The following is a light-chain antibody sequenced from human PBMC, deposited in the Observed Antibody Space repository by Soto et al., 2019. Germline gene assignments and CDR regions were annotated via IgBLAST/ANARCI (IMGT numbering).Light chain of an antibody. J-gene: IGKJ1*01. CDR1: HSVASN. CDR2: GAS. Sequence: EIVMTQSPAILSLSPGEGGTLSCRASHSVASNLAWYQQKPGQAPRLLIFGASTRATGIPARFSGSESGTDFTLIISSLQSEDSAVYYCQQYNNWPPTFGQGTKVDIK. V-gene: IGKV3-15*01. CDR3: QQYNNWPPT.